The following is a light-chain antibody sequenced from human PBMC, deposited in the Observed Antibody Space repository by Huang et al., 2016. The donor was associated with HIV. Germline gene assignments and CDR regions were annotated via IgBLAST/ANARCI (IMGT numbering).Light chain of an antibody. V-gene: IGKV1-39*01. Sequence: DIHMTQSPSSLSASVGDRVTITCRAGQSISSHLNWYQQKPGKAPSLLIYDASSLQSGVPSRFSGRGSGTDFTLTISSLQPEDFVTYYCQQSYSAPANFGQGTRLGIK. J-gene: IGKJ5*01. CDR1: QSISSH. CDR3: QQSYSAPAN. CDR2: DAS.